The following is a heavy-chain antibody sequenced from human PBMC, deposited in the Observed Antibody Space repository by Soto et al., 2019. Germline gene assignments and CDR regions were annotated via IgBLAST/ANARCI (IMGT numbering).Heavy chain of an antibody. Sequence: AGSLRLSCAASGITFSSYAMRWVRQPQGKGLEGVSTISGSGGNTYYADSERGRFTISRDNYKNAMHLQMNSXRTDDTAVYYSARYLSSSSCYYLYGMDVWGQGTTVTVSS. J-gene: IGHJ6*02. D-gene: IGHD6-6*01. V-gene: IGHV3-23*01. CDR1: GITFSSYA. CDR3: ARYLSSSSCYYLYGMDV. CDR2: ISGSGGNT.